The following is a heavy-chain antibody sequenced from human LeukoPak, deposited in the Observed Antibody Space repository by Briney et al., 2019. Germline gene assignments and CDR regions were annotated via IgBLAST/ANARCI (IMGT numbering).Heavy chain of an antibody. D-gene: IGHD3-3*01. CDR2: ISAQHGQT. CDR3: AKAGSRLFGVLIPLSFDY. J-gene: IGHJ4*02. V-gene: IGHV1-18*01. CDR1: GYSENFYG. Sequence: ASVTVSCKTSGYSENFYGITWVRQVAGQGLEWMGWISAQHGQTEYAPNSQDRVTMTTDTYTNTAYMELRSLRSDDTAVYYCAKAGSRLFGVLIPLSFDYWGQGTLITVSS.